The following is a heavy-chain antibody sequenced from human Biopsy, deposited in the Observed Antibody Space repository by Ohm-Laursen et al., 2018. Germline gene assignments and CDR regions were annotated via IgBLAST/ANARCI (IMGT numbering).Heavy chain of an antibody. CDR1: GYTFISYD. V-gene: IGHV1-8*01. CDR3: ASEGGTYSKPFDY. Sequence: SVNVSCKPSGYTFISYDIDWVRQAPGQGLEWMGWMNPNSGKTGYAQKFQGRVTMTTNTSVNTTYMELSSLTFEDAAVYYCASEGGTYSKPFDYWGQGSQVIVSS. D-gene: IGHD1-26*01. J-gene: IGHJ4*02. CDR2: MNPNSGKT.